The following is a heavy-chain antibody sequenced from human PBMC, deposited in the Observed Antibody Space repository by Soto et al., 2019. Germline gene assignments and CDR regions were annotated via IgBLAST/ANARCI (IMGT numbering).Heavy chain of an antibody. D-gene: IGHD3-10*01. J-gene: IGHJ4*02. CDR3: ARTLSGDHLDF. V-gene: IGHV1-8*01. CDR2: MNPNSGNT. CDR1: GYTFTSYD. Sequence: QVQLVQSGAEVKKPGASVKVSCKASGYTFTSYDINWVRQATGQGLEWMGWMNPNSGNTGYAQKFQGRVTMTRNTAISTAYRALSNLRSEDSAVSYCARTLSGDHLDFWGQGTRVTVPS.